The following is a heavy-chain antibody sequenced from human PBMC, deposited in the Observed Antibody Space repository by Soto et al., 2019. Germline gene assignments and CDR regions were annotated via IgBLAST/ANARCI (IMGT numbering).Heavy chain of an antibody. Sequence: GSLRLSCAASGFTFSSYSMNWVRQAPGKGLEWVSYISSSSSTIYYADSVKGRFTISRDNAKNSLYLQMNSLRAEDTAVYYCARVYSSSSPDFDYWGQGTLVTVSS. CDR2: ISSSSSTI. V-gene: IGHV3-48*01. D-gene: IGHD6-6*01. CDR3: ARVYSSSSPDFDY. J-gene: IGHJ4*02. CDR1: GFTFSSYS.